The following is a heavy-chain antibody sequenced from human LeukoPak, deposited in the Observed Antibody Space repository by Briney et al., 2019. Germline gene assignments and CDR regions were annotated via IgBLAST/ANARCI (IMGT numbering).Heavy chain of an antibody. V-gene: IGHV3-30*18. Sequence: PGGSLRLSCIGSRFDLNYYGMHWVRQAPDRGLEWVAVVSADGTERFYADSVKGRFTISRDNSKNTVFLQMTSLRTEDTGVYYCAKGSSAYGHPTSPLFDFWGQGTLVTVSS. CDR2: VSADGTER. CDR1: RFDLNYYG. J-gene: IGHJ4*02. CDR3: AKGSSAYGHPTSPLFDF. D-gene: IGHD3-22*01.